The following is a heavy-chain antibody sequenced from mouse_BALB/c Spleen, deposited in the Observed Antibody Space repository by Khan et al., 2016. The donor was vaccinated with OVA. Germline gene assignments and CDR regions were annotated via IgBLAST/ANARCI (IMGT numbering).Heavy chain of an antibody. V-gene: IGHV1S81*02. D-gene: IGHD3-2*01. J-gene: IGHJ3*01. Sequence: QVQLQQSGAELVKPGASVKLSCKASGYTFTNYYMYWLKQRPGQGLEWIGEINPSNGGTNFNEKFKSKATLTVDKSSSTAYMQLSSLTSEDSAVYYCRRRGTARATLWFAYWGQGTLVTVSA. CDR1: GYTFTNYY. CDR3: RRRGTARATLWFAY. CDR2: INPSNGGT.